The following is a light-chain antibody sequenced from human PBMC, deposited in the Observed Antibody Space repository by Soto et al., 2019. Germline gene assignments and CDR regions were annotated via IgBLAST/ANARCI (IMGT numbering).Light chain of an antibody. CDR2: GAS. CDR3: QQYGSSPET. Sequence: EIVLTQSPGTLSLSPGVRATLSCRASQSVSSSYLAWYQQKPGQAPRPLIYGASSRATGIPDRFSGSGSGTDFTLTISRLEPEDFAVYYCQQYGSSPETFGQGTKVEIK. CDR1: QSVSSSY. V-gene: IGKV3-20*01. J-gene: IGKJ1*01.